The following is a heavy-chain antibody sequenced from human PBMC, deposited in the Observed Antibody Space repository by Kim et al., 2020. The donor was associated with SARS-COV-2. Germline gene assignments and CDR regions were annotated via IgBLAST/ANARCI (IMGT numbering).Heavy chain of an antibody. V-gene: IGHV3-74*01. D-gene: IGHD1-26*01. CDR1: GFTFSSHW. J-gene: IGHJ3*02. CDR3: AREVWAWPNTDALDI. Sequence: GGSLRLSCSASGFTFSSHWIHWVRQGPGKGLVWVSRISSDGSHTSYADSVKGRFSISRDNHKNTVFLQRNSLSVEDTAVYYRAREVWAWPNTDALDIWGRGTYVTVSS. CDR2: ISSDGSHT.